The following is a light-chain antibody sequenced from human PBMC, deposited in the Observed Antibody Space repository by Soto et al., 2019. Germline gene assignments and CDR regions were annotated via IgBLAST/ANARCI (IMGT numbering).Light chain of an antibody. CDR1: QTISSW. J-gene: IGKJ1*01. CDR3: QHYNSYSEA. Sequence: DIQMTQSTSTLSGSVGDRVTMGGGASQTISSWLAWYQQKPGKAPKLLIYKASTLKSGVPSRFSGSGSGTEFTLTISSLQPDDFATYYCQHYNSYSEAFGQGSKVDIK. CDR2: KAS. V-gene: IGKV1-5*03.